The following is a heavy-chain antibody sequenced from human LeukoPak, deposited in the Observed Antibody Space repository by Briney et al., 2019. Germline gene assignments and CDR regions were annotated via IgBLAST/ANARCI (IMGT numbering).Heavy chain of an antibody. D-gene: IGHD6-13*01. Sequence: GGSLRLSCAASGFTFSSHWMSWVRQAPGKGLEWVANIKKDGSEKYYVDAVKGRFTISRDNAKNSLYLQMNSLRAEDTAVYYCARDPIGYSSSWQPIDYWGQGTLVTVSS. J-gene: IGHJ4*02. CDR2: IKKDGSEK. CDR3: ARDPIGYSSSWQPIDY. V-gene: IGHV3-7*01. CDR1: GFTFSSHW.